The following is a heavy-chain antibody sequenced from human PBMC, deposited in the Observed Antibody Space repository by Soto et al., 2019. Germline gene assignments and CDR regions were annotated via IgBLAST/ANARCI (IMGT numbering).Heavy chain of an antibody. CDR3: GRSSSMLGAGWSDS. CDR1: GYSFRSYG. V-gene: IGHV1-18*01. Sequence: GPGVKKSGASVKVSCKASGYSFRSYGINWVRQAPGQGLEWIGWVSGYNYNTKYAQKLQGRITVTTDTSTNTAYMELWSLRSDDTAVYYCGRSSSMLGAGWSDSWGRGTLVTVSS. J-gene: IGHJ5*01. D-gene: IGHD2-8*01. CDR2: VSGYNYNT.